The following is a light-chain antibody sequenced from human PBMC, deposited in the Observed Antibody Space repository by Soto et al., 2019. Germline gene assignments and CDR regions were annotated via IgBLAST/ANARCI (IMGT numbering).Light chain of an antibody. CDR2: AAS. J-gene: IGKJ5*01. CDR1: QSLYTN. V-gene: IGKV3-15*01. Sequence: EIVLTQSPATQSVSPGETATLCCRASQSLYTNLAWYQQKPGQTPRVLIYAASTRATGIPGRFTGIGSGTEFTLTISSLQSEDFAVYYCQQYHQWPITFGQGTRLEI. CDR3: QQYHQWPIT.